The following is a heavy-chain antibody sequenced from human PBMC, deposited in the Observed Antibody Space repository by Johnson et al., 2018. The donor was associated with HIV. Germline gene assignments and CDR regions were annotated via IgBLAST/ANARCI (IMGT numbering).Heavy chain of an antibody. J-gene: IGHJ3*02. D-gene: IGHD6-13*01. CDR1: GFTVSSNY. CDR2: IYSGGST. CDR3: AKDERAAAGTRGLDAFDI. V-gene: IGHV3-66*01. Sequence: EVQLVESGGGVVQPGGSLRLSCAASGFTVSSNYMSWVRQAPGTGLEWVSVIYSGGSTYYADSVKGRFTIPRDNSKNTLNLQMNSLRPEDTAVYYCAKDERAAAGTRGLDAFDIWGQGTMVTVSS.